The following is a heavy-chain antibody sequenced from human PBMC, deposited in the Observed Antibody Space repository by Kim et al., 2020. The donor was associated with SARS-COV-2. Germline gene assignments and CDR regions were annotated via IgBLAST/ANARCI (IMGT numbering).Heavy chain of an antibody. Sequence: SETLSLTCTVSGGSISSSSYNWGWIRQPPGKGLEWIGSIYYSGSTFYNPSLKSRVTISVDTSKNQFSLKLTSVTAADTAMYYCARQTIGYSYGLYYYYYYGLDVWGQGTTVTVSS. CDR3: ARQTIGYSYGLYYYYYYGLDV. J-gene: IGHJ6*02. V-gene: IGHV4-39*01. CDR1: GGSISSSSYN. D-gene: IGHD5-18*01. CDR2: IYYSGST.